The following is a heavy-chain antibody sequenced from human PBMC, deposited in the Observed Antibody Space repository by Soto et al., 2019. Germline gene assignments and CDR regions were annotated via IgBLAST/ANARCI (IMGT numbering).Heavy chain of an antibody. J-gene: IGHJ4*02. D-gene: IGHD3-22*01. CDR3: AKTPVLYYYDSSGYFFDY. CDR2: ISGSGGST. Sequence: GGSLRLSCAASGFTFSSYAMSWVRQAPGKGLEWVSAISGSGGSTYYADSVKGRFTISRDNSKNTLYLQMNSLRAEGTAVYYCAKTPVLYYYDSSGYFFDYWGQGTLVNVSS. V-gene: IGHV3-23*01. CDR1: GFTFSSYA.